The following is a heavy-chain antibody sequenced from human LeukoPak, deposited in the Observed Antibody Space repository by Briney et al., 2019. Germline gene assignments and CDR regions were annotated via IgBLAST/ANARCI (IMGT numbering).Heavy chain of an antibody. CDR3: ARDRGIAVVDDY. Sequence: GGSLRLSCAASGFTFSSYWMSWVRQAPGKGLEWVASIKQDGSEKYYVDSMKGRFTISRDNAKNSLYLQMNSLRAEDTAVYYCARDRGIAVVDDYWGQGTLVTVSS. CDR1: GFTFSSYW. CDR2: IKQDGSEK. V-gene: IGHV3-7*04. D-gene: IGHD6-19*01. J-gene: IGHJ4*02.